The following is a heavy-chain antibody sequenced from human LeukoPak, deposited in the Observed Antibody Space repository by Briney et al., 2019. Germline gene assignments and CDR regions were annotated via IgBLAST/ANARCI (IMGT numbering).Heavy chain of an antibody. V-gene: IGHV1-69*13. CDR3: ARDRGESLKSIVVVPAAHGGYYMDV. Sequence: ASVKVSCKASGGTFSSYAISWVRQAPGQGLGWMGGIIPIFGTANYAQKFQGRVTITADESTSTAYMELSSLRSEDTAVYYCARDRGESLKSIVVVPAAHGGYYMDVWGKGTTVTVSS. CDR1: GGTFSSYA. D-gene: IGHD2-2*01. CDR2: IIPIFGTA. J-gene: IGHJ6*03.